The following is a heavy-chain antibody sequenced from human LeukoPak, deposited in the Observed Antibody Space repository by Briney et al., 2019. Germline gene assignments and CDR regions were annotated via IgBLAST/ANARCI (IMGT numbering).Heavy chain of an antibody. CDR1: GYTFTGYY. V-gene: IGHV1-2*06. CDR2: INPNSGGT. CDR3: ARELEPYYYYYMDV. D-gene: IGHD1-1*01. Sequence: ASVKVSCKASGYTFTGYYMHWVRHAPGQGIEWLGRINPNSGGTNYAQKFQGRVTMTSHTSINTAYMELSRLRSDDTAVYYCARELEPYYYYYMDVWGKGTTVTVSS. J-gene: IGHJ6*03.